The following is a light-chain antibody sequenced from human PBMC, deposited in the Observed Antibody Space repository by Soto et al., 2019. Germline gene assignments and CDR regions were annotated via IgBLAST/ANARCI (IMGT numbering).Light chain of an antibody. Sequence: EIVLTQSPGTLSLSPWERATLSCRASQSVNSRLAWYQHKPGQAPRLLISGASSRATGIPDRFSGSGSATDFTLTISRLEPEDFAVYYCQQYGSSPLTFGQGTKVDIK. CDR2: GAS. V-gene: IGKV3-20*01. CDR1: QSVNSR. J-gene: IGKJ1*01. CDR3: QQYGSSPLT.